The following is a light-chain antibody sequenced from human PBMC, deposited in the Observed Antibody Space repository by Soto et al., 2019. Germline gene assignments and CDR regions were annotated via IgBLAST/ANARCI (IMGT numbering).Light chain of an antibody. CDR3: QPYKNWPLT. Sequence: EIVLTQSPGTLSLSPVERATLSCRASQSVSSNLAWFQQKPGQAPRLLIYDTSTRATGVPTRFSGSRSGAEFTLTINSLQSEDFAVYDCQPYKNWPLTFGGGTKVDIK. J-gene: IGKJ4*01. CDR1: QSVSSN. CDR2: DTS. V-gene: IGKV3-15*01.